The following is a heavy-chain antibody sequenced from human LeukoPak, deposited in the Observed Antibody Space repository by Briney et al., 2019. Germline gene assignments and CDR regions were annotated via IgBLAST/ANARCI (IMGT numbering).Heavy chain of an antibody. J-gene: IGHJ4*02. CDR3: VKDHTSLSHY. Sequence: PGGSLRLSCTASRFTFSSYAMSWVRQAPGKGLEWVSAISGGGGGTYYADSVKGRFTISRDISKNSLYLQMNSLRAEDTAVYYCVKDHTSLSHYWGQGTLVTVSS. CDR2: ISGGGGGT. D-gene: IGHD2/OR15-2a*01. CDR1: RFTFSSYA. V-gene: IGHV3-23*01.